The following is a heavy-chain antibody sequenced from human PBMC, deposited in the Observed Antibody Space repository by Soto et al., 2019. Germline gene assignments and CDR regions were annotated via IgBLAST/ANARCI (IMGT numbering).Heavy chain of an antibody. CDR2: IKQDGSEK. V-gene: IGHV3-7*01. J-gene: IGHJ4*02. CDR3: ARRAAYYYDSSGYYYFDY. D-gene: IGHD3-22*01. CDR1: GFTFSSYW. Sequence: GGSLRLSCAASGFTFSSYWMSWVRQAPGKGLEWVANIKQDGSEKYYVDSVKGRFTISRDNAKNSLYLQMNSLRAEATAVYYCARRAAYYYDSSGYYYFDYWGQGTLVTVSS.